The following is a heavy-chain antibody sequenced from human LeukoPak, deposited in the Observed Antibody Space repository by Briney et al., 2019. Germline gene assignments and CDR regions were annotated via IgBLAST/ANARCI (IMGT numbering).Heavy chain of an antibody. V-gene: IGHV4-59*01. Sequence: NTSETLSLTCTVSGDSISTYYWSWIRQPPGKGLEWIGYVYYTGSTNYNPSLKSRVTISVDTSKNQFSLKLTSVTAADTAVYYCARVYGAGYDFRGAFWGQGTMVTVSS. CDR2: VYYTGST. D-gene: IGHD5-12*01. CDR1: GDSISTYY. CDR3: ARVYGAGYDFRGAF. J-gene: IGHJ3*01.